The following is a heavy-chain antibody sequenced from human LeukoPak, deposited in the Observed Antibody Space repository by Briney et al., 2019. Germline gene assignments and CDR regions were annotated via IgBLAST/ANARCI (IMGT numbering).Heavy chain of an antibody. J-gene: IGHJ4*02. CDR1: GFTLSSYS. V-gene: IGHV3-21*01. CDR2: ISSRSSNL. D-gene: IGHD5-24*01. CDR3: ARDGGVDGYNSYFDY. Sequence: KPGGSLRLSCAAYGFTLSSYSMNWVRQAPGKGLEWVSAISSRSSNLYYADSVKGRFTISRDNAKNSLYLQMNSLRAEDTALYYCARDGGVDGYNSYFDYWGQGTLVTVSS.